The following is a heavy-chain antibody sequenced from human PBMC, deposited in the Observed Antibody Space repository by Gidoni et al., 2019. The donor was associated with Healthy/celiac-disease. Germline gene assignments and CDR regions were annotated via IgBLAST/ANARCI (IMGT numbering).Heavy chain of an antibody. D-gene: IGHD6-19*01. V-gene: IGHV5-51*01. CDR2: IYPGDSDT. CDR1: GYSLTSYW. Sequence: EVQLVQSGAEVNKPGESLKISCKGSGYSLTSYWIGWVRQMPGKGLEWMGIIYPGDSDTRYSPSFQGQVTISADKSISTAYLQWSSLKASDTAMYYCARRVSTGLVVSAFDIWVQGTMVTVSS. J-gene: IGHJ3*02. CDR3: ARRVSTGLVVSAFDI.